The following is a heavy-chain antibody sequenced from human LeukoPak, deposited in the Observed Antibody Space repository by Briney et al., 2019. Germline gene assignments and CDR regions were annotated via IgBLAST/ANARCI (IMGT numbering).Heavy chain of an antibody. V-gene: IGHV5-51*01. CDR1: GYIFSSYW. Sequence: GESLKISCKGSGYIFSSYWIGWVRQMPGKGLEWMGIIYPGDSDTRYSPSFQGQVTISADKSISTAYLQWSSLKASDTAMYYCARYYYDSSGYNNWFDPWGQGTLVTVSS. D-gene: IGHD3-22*01. CDR2: IYPGDSDT. CDR3: ARYYYDSSGYNNWFDP. J-gene: IGHJ5*02.